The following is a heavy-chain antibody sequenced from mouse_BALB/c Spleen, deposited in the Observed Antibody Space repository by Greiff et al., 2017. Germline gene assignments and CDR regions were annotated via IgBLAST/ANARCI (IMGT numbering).Heavy chain of an antibody. Sequence: LQQPGSELVRPGASVKLSCKASGYTFTSYWMHWVKQRPGQGLEWIGNIYPGSGSTNYDEKFKSKATLTVDTSSSTAYMQLSSLTSEDSAVYYCTRLANWAWFAYWGQGTLVTVSA. V-gene: IGHV1S22*01. CDR3: TRLANWAWFAY. CDR2: IYPGSGST. J-gene: IGHJ3*01. CDR1: GYTFTSYW. D-gene: IGHD4-1*01.